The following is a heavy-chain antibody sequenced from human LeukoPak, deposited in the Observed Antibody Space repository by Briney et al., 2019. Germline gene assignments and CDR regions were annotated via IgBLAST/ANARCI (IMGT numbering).Heavy chain of an antibody. CDR3: ARSPTKRVPEDY. D-gene: IGHD2-2*01. V-gene: IGHV4-4*02. Sequence: PSETLSLTCAVSSGSIFSSNWWSWVRPPPGKGLEWIGQIFHSGSTTYSPSLKRRVTIGEEKDKKQFSLRLTSVTAADTAVYYYARSPTKRVPEDYWGQGTLVTVSS. CDR1: SGSIFSSNW. J-gene: IGHJ4*02. CDR2: IFHSGST.